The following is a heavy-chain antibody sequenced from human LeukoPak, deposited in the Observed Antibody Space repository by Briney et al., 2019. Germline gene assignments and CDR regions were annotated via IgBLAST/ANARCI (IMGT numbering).Heavy chain of an antibody. J-gene: IGHJ4*02. V-gene: IGHV1-69*13. Sequence: ASVKVSCKASGGTFSSYAISWVRQAPGQGLEWMGGIIPIFGTANYAQKFQGRVTITADESTSTAYMELSSLRSEDTAVYYCARSPSGSYPFDYWGQGTLVTVSS. CDR1: GGTFSSYA. D-gene: IGHD1-26*01. CDR3: ARSPSGSYPFDY. CDR2: IIPIFGTA.